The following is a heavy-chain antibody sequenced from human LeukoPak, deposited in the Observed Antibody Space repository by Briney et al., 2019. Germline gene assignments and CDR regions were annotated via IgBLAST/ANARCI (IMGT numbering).Heavy chain of an antibody. CDR1: GGSITNTNY. J-gene: IGHJ4*02. CDR2: VNLQGST. CDR3: AREGGPYRPLDY. Sequence: PSETLSLTCGVSGGSITNTNYWTWVRQPPGKGLEWIGEVNLQGSTNYNPSLMGRVAISGDTSENHISLQLTSVTAADTAVYYCAREGGPYRPLDYSGQGTLVTVSS. V-gene: IGHV4-4*02.